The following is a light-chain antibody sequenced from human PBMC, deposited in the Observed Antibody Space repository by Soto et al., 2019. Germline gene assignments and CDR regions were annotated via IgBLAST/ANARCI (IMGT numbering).Light chain of an antibody. CDR1: QSISSW. CDR2: DAS. Sequence: DIQMTQSPSTLSASVGDRVTITCRASQSISSWLAWYQQKPGKAPKLLIYDASSLESGVPPRFSGSGSGTEFTLTSSSLQPDDFATYYCQQYNSYSSFGQGTKVEIK. V-gene: IGKV1-5*01. CDR3: QQYNSYSS. J-gene: IGKJ1*01.